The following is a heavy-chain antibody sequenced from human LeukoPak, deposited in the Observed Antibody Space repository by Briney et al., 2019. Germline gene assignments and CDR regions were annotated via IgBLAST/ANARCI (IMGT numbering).Heavy chain of an antibody. J-gene: IGHJ4*02. V-gene: IGHV4-39*07. CDR1: GGSISSGDYY. Sequence: PSETLSLTCTVSGGSISSGDYYWSWVRQPPGKGLEWIGEINHSGSTNYNPSLKSRVTISVDTSKNQFSLKLSSVTAADTAVYYCARLITMVRGVIQYYFDYWGQGTLVTVSS. D-gene: IGHD3-10*01. CDR3: ARLITMVRGVIQYYFDY. CDR2: INHSGST.